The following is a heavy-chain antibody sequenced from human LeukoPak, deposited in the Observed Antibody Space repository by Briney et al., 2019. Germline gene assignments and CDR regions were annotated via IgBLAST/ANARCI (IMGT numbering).Heavy chain of an antibody. CDR3: ARDGIHYGGQAFDY. CDR1: GGSISSSSYY. CDR2: IYYSGST. V-gene: IGHV4-39*07. D-gene: IGHD4-17*01. Sequence: PSETLSLTCTVSGGSISSSSYYWGWIRQPPGKGLEWIGSIYYSGSTYYNPSLKSRVTISVDTSKNQFSLKLSSVTAADTAVYYCARDGIHYGGQAFDYWGQGTLVTVSS. J-gene: IGHJ4*02.